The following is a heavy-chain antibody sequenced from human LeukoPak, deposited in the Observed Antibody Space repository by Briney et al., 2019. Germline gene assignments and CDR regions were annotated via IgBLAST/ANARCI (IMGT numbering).Heavy chain of an antibody. D-gene: IGHD5-24*01. CDR1: GGSISSYY. CDR2: INHSGST. Sequence: PSETLSLTCTVSGGSISSYYWSWIRQPPGKGLEWIGEINHSGSTNYNPSLKSRVTISVDTSKNQFSLKLSSVTAADTAVYYCASWSEMATINYWGQGTLVTVSS. J-gene: IGHJ4*02. CDR3: ASWSEMATINY. V-gene: IGHV4-34*01.